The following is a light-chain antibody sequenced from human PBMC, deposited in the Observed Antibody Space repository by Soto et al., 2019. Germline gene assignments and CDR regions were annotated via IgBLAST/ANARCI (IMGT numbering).Light chain of an antibody. CDR3: QQRSNWPPIT. J-gene: IGKJ5*01. V-gene: IGKV3-11*01. CDR1: QSVKTF. CDR2: DAS. Sequence: VVTKSPATLSVSPGERATLSCRASQSVKTFLVWYQQRPGQAPRLLIHDASHRAAGIPARFSGSGFGTDFTLTISSLEPEDAAVYYCQQRSNWPPITFGQGTRLE.